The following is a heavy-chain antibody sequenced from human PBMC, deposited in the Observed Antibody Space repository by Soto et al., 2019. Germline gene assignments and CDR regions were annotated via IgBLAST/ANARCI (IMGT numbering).Heavy chain of an antibody. CDR3: AREKFVVVPAAIYYYGMDV. CDR2: IYYSGST. CDR1: GGSISSYY. V-gene: IGHV4-59*01. D-gene: IGHD2-2*01. Sequence: SETLSLTCTVSGGSISSYYWSWIRQPPGKGLEWIGYIYYSGSTNYNPSLKSRVTISVDTSKNQFSLKLSSVTAADTAVYYCAREKFVVVPAAIYYYGMDVWGQGTTVTVSS. J-gene: IGHJ6*02.